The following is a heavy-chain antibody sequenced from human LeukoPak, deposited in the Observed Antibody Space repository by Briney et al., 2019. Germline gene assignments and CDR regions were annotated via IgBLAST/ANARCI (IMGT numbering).Heavy chain of an antibody. Sequence: SVNVSCKASGATFSIYAISWVRLAPGQGLEWMGRIIPILGIANYAQKFQGRVTITADKATSTAYMELSSLRSEDTAVYYCAREDYGDFIGYWGQRTLVTVSS. J-gene: IGHJ4*02. CDR2: IIPILGIA. CDR3: AREDYGDFIGY. D-gene: IGHD4-17*01. CDR1: GATFSIYA. V-gene: IGHV1-69*04.